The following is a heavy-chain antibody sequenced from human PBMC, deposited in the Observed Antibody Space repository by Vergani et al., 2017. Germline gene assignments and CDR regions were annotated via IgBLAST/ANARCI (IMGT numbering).Heavy chain of an antibody. V-gene: IGHV4-61*02. Sequence: QVQLQQWGAGLLKPSETLSLTCTVSGGSISSGSYYWSWIRQPAGKGLEWIGRIYTSGSTNYNPSLKSRVTISVDTSKNQFSLKLSSVTAADTAVYYCARDVFFASNWFDPWGQGTLVTVSS. CDR3: ARDVFFASNWFDP. CDR1: GGSISSGSYY. CDR2: IYTSGST. D-gene: IGHD3-3*01. J-gene: IGHJ5*02.